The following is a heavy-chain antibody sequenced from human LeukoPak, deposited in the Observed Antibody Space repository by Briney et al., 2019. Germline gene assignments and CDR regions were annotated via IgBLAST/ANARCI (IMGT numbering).Heavy chain of an antibody. Sequence: SETLSLTCAVYGGSFSGYYWSWIRQPPGKGLEWIGEINPSGSTNYHTSLKSRVTISVDTSKNQFSLKLSSVTAADTAVYYCARGGERELRGGDGNCFDYWGQRTLVTVSS. V-gene: IGHV4-34*01. CDR2: INPSGST. J-gene: IGHJ4*02. CDR3: ARGGERELRGGDGNCFDY. D-gene: IGHD1-26*01. CDR1: GGSFSGYY.